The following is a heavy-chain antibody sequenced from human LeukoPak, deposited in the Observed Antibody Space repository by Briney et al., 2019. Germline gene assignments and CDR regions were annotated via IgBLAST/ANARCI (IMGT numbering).Heavy chain of an antibody. Sequence: XETLSLTCTVSAGSISSYYWSWIRQPPGKGLEWIGYIYSSGSTNYNPSLKSRVTISVDKSKNQFSLKLSSVTAADTAVYYCAGLSIAAAGYPVYYYYGMDVWGQGTTVTVPS. CDR3: AGLSIAAAGYPVYYYYGMDV. D-gene: IGHD6-13*01. CDR1: AGSISSYY. V-gene: IGHV4-59*12. J-gene: IGHJ6*02. CDR2: IYSSGST.